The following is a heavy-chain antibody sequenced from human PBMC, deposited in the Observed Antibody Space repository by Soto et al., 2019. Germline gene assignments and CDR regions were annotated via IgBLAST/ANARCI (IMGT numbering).Heavy chain of an antibody. J-gene: IGHJ5*02. CDR3: AKQQAGWFDP. Sequence: GGSLRLSCAASGFTFSGYAMSWVRQDPGKGLEWVSAISGSGGSTYYADSVKGRFTISRDNSKNKLYLQMNSLRAEDTEVYYCAKQQAGWFDPWGQGTLVTVSS. V-gene: IGHV3-23*01. CDR2: ISGSGGST. CDR1: GFTFSGYA. D-gene: IGHD6-13*01.